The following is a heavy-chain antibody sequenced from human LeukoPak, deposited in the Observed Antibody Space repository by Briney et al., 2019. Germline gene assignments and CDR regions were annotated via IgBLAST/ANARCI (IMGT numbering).Heavy chain of an antibody. CDR1: GFTFSSYA. D-gene: IGHD3-22*01. Sequence: GGSLRLSCAASGFTFSSYAMHWVRQAPGKGLEWVAVISYDGSNKYYADSVKGRFTISRDNSKNTLYLQMNSLRSEDTAAYYCARDLDSSREDVWGQGTTVTVSS. CDR3: ARDLDSSREDV. J-gene: IGHJ6*02. CDR2: ISYDGSNK. V-gene: IGHV3-30-3*01.